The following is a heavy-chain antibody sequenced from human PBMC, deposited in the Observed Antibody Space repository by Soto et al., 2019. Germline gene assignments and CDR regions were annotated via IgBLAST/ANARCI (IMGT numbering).Heavy chain of an antibody. CDR1: GGSISSYY. V-gene: IGHV4-59*01. D-gene: IGHD2-2*01. CDR2: IYYSGST. CDR3: ARVGRVVVPAAIPWFAP. Sequence: QVQLQESGPGLVKPSETLSLTCTVSGGSISSYYWSWIRQPPGKGLEWIGYIYYSGSTNYNPSLKSRVTISVDTSKNQFSLKLSSVTAADTAVYYCARVGRVVVPAAIPWFAPWGQGTLVTVSS. J-gene: IGHJ5*02.